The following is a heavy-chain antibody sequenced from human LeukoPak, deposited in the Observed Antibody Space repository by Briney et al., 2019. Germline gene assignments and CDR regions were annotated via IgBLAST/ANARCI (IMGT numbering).Heavy chain of an antibody. CDR2: IYTSGST. CDR3: ARITMVYYYYYMDV. CDR1: GGSISSYY. V-gene: IGHV4-4*07. D-gene: IGHD3-10*01. J-gene: IGHJ6*03. Sequence: KPSETLSLTCTVSGGSISSYYWSWIRQPAGKGLEWIGRIYTSGSTNYNPSLKSRVTMSIDTSKNQFSLKLSSVTAADTAVYYCARITMVYYYYYMDVWGKGTTVTISS.